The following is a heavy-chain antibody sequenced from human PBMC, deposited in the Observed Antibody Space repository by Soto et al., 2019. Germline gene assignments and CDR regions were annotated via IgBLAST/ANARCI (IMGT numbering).Heavy chain of an antibody. Sequence: ASVKGSCKASGYTFTSYYMHWGRQATGKGLEWMGIINPSGGSTSYAQKFQGRVTMTRDTSTSTVYMELSSLRSEDTAVYYCAREVRYSSSRGGNGYFDYWGQGTRGTVSP. CDR3: AREVRYSSSRGGNGYFDY. J-gene: IGHJ4*02. V-gene: IGHV1-46*01. CDR2: INPSGGST. D-gene: IGHD6-13*01. CDR1: GYTFTSYY.